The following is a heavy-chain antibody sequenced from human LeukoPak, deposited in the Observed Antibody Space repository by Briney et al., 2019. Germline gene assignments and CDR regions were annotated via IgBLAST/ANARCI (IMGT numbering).Heavy chain of an antibody. J-gene: IGHJ4*02. CDR3: ARYIRSSGYYLDY. V-gene: IGHV4-61*02. CDR1: GGSISSGSYY. CDR2: IYTSEST. Sequence: PSETLSLTCTVSGGSISSGSYYWSWIRQPAGKGLEWIGRIYTSESTNYNPSLKSRVTISVDTSKNQFSLKLSSVTAADTAVYYCARYIRSSGYYLDYWGQGTLVTVSS. D-gene: IGHD3-22*01.